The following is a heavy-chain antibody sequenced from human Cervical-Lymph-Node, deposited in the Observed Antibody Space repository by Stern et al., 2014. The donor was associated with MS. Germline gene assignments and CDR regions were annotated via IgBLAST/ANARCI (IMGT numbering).Heavy chain of an antibody. Sequence: QLVESGGGLVQPGRSLRLSCAASGFTSDDYAMHWVRPAPGKGLEWVSGISWNSGIRGYADSVKGRFTISRDNAKNSLYLQMNSLRAEDTALYYCAKDRRQWQAGMDVWGQGTTVTVS. CDR1: GFTSDDYA. CDR2: ISWNSGIR. J-gene: IGHJ6*02. D-gene: IGHD6-19*01. CDR3: AKDRRQWQAGMDV. V-gene: IGHV3-9*02.